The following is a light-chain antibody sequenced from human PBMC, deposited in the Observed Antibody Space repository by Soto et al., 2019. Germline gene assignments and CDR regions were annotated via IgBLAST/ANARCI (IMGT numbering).Light chain of an antibody. CDR2: DNN. V-gene: IGLV1-51*01. CDR3: GTWDSSLSAGV. Sequence: SVLTQPPSVSATPGQTVTISCSGSNSNIGNNYVSWYQQLPGTAPKLLIYDNNKRPSEIPDRFSGSKSGPSATLGITGLQTGDEAHYYRGTWDSSLSAGVFGTGTKVTVL. CDR1: NSNIGNNY. J-gene: IGLJ1*01.